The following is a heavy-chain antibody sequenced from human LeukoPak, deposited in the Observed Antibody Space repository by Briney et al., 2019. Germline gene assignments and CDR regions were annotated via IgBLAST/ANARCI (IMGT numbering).Heavy chain of an antibody. CDR2: IDYSGNT. Sequence: SETLSLTCTVSGGSISSSSYYWGWIRQPPGKGLEWIGSIDYSGNTYYNPSLKSRVTISVDTSKNQFSLKLSSVTAADTAVYYCARLPGPEYQQDNAFDIWGQGTMVTVSS. V-gene: IGHV4-39*07. D-gene: IGHD2-2*01. CDR3: ARLPGPEYQQDNAFDI. J-gene: IGHJ3*02. CDR1: GGSISSSSYY.